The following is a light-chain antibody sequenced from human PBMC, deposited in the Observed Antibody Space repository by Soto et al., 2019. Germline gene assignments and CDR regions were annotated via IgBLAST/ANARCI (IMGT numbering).Light chain of an antibody. Sequence: EIVMTQSPATLSVSPGERATLSCRASQSVSSNLAWYQQKPGQAPRLLIYGASTRATGIPARFSGSGSGTAFTLTISSLQSEDSAFYYCQQYNNLWTFGQGTKVEIK. CDR2: GAS. J-gene: IGKJ1*01. V-gene: IGKV3-15*01. CDR3: QQYNNLWT. CDR1: QSVSSN.